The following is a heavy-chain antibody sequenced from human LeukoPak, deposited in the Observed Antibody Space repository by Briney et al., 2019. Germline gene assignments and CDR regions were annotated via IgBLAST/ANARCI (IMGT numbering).Heavy chain of an antibody. Sequence: GGSLRLSCAASGFTFSSSAMSWLRQAPGKGLEWVSGISGSGGRTYYADSVKGRFTISRDNSKNTLYLQMNSLRAEDTAVYYCATVDAIVATIYFDYWGQGTLVTVSS. CDR1: GFTFSSSA. D-gene: IGHD5-12*01. CDR3: ATVDAIVATIYFDY. V-gene: IGHV3-23*01. J-gene: IGHJ4*02. CDR2: ISGSGGRT.